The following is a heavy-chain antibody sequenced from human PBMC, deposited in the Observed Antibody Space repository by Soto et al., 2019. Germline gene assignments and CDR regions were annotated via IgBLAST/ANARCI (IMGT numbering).Heavy chain of an antibody. CDR1: GYTFTSND. V-gene: IGHV1-8*01. J-gene: IGHJ6*03. CDR2: MNPNSGNT. Sequence: GASVKVSCKASGYTFTSNDINWLRQATGQGLEWMGWMNPNSGNTGYAQKFQGRVTMTRNTSISTAYMELSSLRSEDTAVYYCARGPGSWYYYYMDVWGKGTTVTVSS. D-gene: IGHD6-13*01. CDR3: ARGPGSWYYYYMDV.